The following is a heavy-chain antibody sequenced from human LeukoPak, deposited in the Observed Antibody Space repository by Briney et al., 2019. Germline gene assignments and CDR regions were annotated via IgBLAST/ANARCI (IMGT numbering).Heavy chain of an antibody. J-gene: IGHJ4*02. D-gene: IGHD1-7*01. CDR2: ISKDGSDR. CDR3: ARDYWWNYDY. CDR1: GFTFSDYA. Sequence: GGSLRLSCAASGFTFSDYAMHWVRQAPGKGLEWVAVISKDGSDRYYPGSVRGRFTISRDNSKNTIYLQMDSLRAEDTAIYYCARDYWWNYDYWGQGTLVTVSS. V-gene: IGHV3-30-3*01.